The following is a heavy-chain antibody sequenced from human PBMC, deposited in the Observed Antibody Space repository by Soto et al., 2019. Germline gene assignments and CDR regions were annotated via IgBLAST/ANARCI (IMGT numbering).Heavy chain of an antibody. Sequence: ASVKVSGKASGYTFTSYGISWVRQAPGQGGEGMGWISAYKGNTNYAQKLQGTVTMTTDTSTSTAYMELRSLRSDDTAVYYCAREGLTSTYYYYYYGMDVWGQGTTVTVS. CDR1: GYTFTSYG. CDR3: AREGLTSTYYYYYYGMDV. V-gene: IGHV1-18*04. D-gene: IGHD3-16*01. CDR2: ISAYKGNT. J-gene: IGHJ6*02.